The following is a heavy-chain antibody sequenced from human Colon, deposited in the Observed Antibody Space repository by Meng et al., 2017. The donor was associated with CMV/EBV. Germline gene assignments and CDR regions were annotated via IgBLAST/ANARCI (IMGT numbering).Heavy chain of an antibody. CDR2: ISGSGSTT. J-gene: IGHJ4*02. Sequence: YGYSLRTSALTWVRQAPGKGLEWVSSISGSGSTTYYADSVKGRFTISRDNSKSTLSLQMNSLRAEDTAVYYCAKGLFAAGSLVYFDFWGQGTLVTVSS. V-gene: IGHV3-23*01. D-gene: IGHD6-19*01. CDR3: AKGLFAAGSLVYFDF. CDR1: GYSLRTSA.